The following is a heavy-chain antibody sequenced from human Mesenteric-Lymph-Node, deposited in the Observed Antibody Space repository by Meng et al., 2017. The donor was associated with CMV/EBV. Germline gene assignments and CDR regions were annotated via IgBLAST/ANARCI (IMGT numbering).Heavy chain of an antibody. CDR2: ISTYNGNT. CDR3: ATSIPAAGSLYYYGMDV. CDR1: GDTLTTHG. J-gene: IGHJ6*02. V-gene: IGHV1-18*01. Sequence: ASGEGPCKASGDTLTTHGITWVRQAPGQGPEWMGWISTYNGNTNYAQKLQGRVTMTTHRSTNTAYMELRSLRSDDTAMYYCATSIPAAGSLYYYGMDVWGQGTTVTVSS. D-gene: IGHD6-13*01.